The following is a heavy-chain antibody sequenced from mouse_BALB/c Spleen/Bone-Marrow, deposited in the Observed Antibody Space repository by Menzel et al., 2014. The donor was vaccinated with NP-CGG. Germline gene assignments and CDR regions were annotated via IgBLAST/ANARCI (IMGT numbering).Heavy chain of an antibody. CDR1: GFTFSSYG. J-gene: IGHJ2*01. Sequence: EVKLQESGGDLVKPGGSLKLSCAASGFTFSSYGMSWVRQTPDKRLEWVATISSGGSYTYYPDSVKGRFTISRDNAKNTLYLQMSSLKSEDTAMYYCAIPATVVATGGSFDYWGQGTTLTVSS. CDR2: ISSGGSYT. V-gene: IGHV5-6*01. D-gene: IGHD1-1*01. CDR3: AIPATVVATGGSFDY.